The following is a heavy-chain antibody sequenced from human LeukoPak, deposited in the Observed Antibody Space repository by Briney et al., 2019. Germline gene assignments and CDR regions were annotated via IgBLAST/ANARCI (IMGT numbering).Heavy chain of an antibody. CDR3: TTSGSGSSSAVVLDY. Sequence: GGSLRLSCAASGFTFSNAWMSWVRQAPGKGLEWVGRIKSKTDGGTTDYAAPVKGRFTISRDDSKNTLYLQMNSLKTEDTAAYYCTTSGSGSSSAVVLDYWGQGTLVTVSS. CDR2: IKSKTDGGTT. CDR1: GFTFSNAW. D-gene: IGHD3-10*01. J-gene: IGHJ4*02. V-gene: IGHV3-15*01.